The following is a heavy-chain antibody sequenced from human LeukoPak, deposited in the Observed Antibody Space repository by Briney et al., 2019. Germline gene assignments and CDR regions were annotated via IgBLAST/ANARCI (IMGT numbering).Heavy chain of an antibody. D-gene: IGHD3-16*02. CDR3: ASGDYDYVWGSYRYNPPFDY. CDR1: GFTFSNYW. J-gene: IGHJ4*02. V-gene: IGHV3-74*01. CDR2: INSDGRST. Sequence: GGSLRLSCAASGFTFSNYWMHWVRQAPGKGLVWVSRINSDGRSTNYADSVKGRFTISRDNAKNTLYLQMNSLRAEDTAVYYCASGDYDYVWGSYRYNPPFDYWGQGTLVTVSS.